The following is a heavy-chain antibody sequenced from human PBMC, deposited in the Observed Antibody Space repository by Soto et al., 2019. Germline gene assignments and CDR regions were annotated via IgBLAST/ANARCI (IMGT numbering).Heavy chain of an antibody. V-gene: IGHV3-66*01. J-gene: IGHJ6*02. CDR3: ARDFTYGSGSYLYYYGMDV. Sequence: GGSLRLSCAASGFTVSSNYMSWVRQAPGKGLEWVSVIYSGGSTYYADSVKGGFTISRDNSKNTLYLQMNSLRAEDTAVYYCARDFTYGSGSYLYYYGMDVWGQGTTVTAP. CDR1: GFTVSSNY. D-gene: IGHD3-10*01. CDR2: IYSGGST.